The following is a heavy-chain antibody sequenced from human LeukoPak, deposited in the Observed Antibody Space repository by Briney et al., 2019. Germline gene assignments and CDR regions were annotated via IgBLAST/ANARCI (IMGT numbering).Heavy chain of an antibody. D-gene: IGHD3-22*01. CDR1: GFTFSSYG. CDR3: AKDKQYYYDSSGPNH. V-gene: IGHV3-30*02. J-gene: IGHJ5*02. Sequence: GGSLRLSCAASGFTFSSYGMHWVRQAPGKGLEWVAFIRYDGSNRYYADSVKGRFTISRDNSKNPLYLQMNSLRAEDTAVYYCAKDKQYYYDSSGPNHWGQGTLVTVSS. CDR2: IRYDGSNR.